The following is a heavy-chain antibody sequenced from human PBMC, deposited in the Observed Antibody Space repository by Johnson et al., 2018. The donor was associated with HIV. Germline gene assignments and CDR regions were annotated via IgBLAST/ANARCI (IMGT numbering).Heavy chain of an antibody. D-gene: IGHD6-6*01. V-gene: IGHV3-30-3*01. CDR2: ISYDGSNK. J-gene: IGHJ3*02. Sequence: QVQLVESGGGVVQPGRSLRLSCAASGFTFSSYAMHWVRQAPGKGLEWVAVISYDGSNKYYADSVKGRFTISRDNYKNTLYLQMNSLRAEDTAVYYCARDGVGYSSLKDAFDIWGQGTMVTVSS. CDR3: ARDGVGYSSLKDAFDI. CDR1: GFTFSSYA.